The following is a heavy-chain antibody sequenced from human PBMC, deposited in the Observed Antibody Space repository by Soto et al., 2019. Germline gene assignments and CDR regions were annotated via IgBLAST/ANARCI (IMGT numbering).Heavy chain of an antibody. V-gene: IGHV3-30*18. J-gene: IGHJ6*04. CDR3: EKDARLRIHYSVMDF. Sequence: GGSLRLSCAASGFTFSSYGMHWVRQAPGKGLEWVAVISYDGSNKYYADSVKGRFTISRDNSKNTLYLQMNSLRAEDTAVYYCEKDARLRIHYSVMDFWGKGTTVTVPS. CDR1: GFTFSSYG. CDR2: ISYDGSNK. D-gene: IGHD4-17*01.